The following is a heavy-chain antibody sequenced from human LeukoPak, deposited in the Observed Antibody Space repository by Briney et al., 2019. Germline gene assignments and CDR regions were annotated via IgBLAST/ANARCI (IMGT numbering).Heavy chain of an antibody. CDR3: ARGRYSGSYYVDY. CDR2: IIPIFGTA. Sequence: ASVKVSCKASGYTFTSYAISWVRQAPGQGLEWMGGIIPIFGTANYAQNFHGRVTMTRDTSISTAYMELSRLTSDDTAVYYCARGRYSGSYYVDYWGQGTLVTVSS. D-gene: IGHD1-26*01. CDR1: GYTFTSYA. V-gene: IGHV1-2*02. J-gene: IGHJ4*02.